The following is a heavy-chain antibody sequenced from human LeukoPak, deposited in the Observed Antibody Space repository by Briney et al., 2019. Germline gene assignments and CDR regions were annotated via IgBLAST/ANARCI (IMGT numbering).Heavy chain of an antibody. D-gene: IGHD6-19*01. CDR3: ARVGSTGIAVADTNFDY. V-gene: IGHV1-2*02. J-gene: IGHJ4*02. CDR1: GYTFTGYY. CDR2: INPNSGGT. Sequence: GASVKVSCKASGYTFTGYYMHWVRQAPGQGLEWMGWINPNSGGTNYAQKFQGRVTMTRDTSISTAYVELSRLRSDDTAVYYCARVGSTGIAVADTNFDYWGQGTLVTVSS.